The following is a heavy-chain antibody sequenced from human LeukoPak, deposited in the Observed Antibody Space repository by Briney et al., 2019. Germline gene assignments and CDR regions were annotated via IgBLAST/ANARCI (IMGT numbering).Heavy chain of an antibody. V-gene: IGHV3-30*04. CDR1: GFTFSGYV. J-gene: IGHJ6*04. CDR3: ARAMVRGVSPYYYYYAMDV. D-gene: IGHD3-10*01. CDR2: MSYDGSNK. Sequence: PGGPLRLSCAASGFTFSGYVIHWVRQAPGKGLDWVAVMSYDGSNKYYADSVKGRFTISRDNSKNTLYLQMNSLRAEDTAVYYCARAMVRGVSPYYYYYAMDVWGKGTTVTVSS.